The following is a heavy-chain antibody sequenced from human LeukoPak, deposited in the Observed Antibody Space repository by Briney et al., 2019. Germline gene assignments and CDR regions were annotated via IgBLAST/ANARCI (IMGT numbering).Heavy chain of an antibody. CDR1: GYTFTSYA. J-gene: IGHJ6*03. Sequence: ASVKVSCKASGYTFTSYAMHWVRQAPGQRLEWMGWINAGNGNTKYSQEFQGRVTITRDTSASTAYMELSSLRSEDTAVYYCARDGGLRLSRNYYYYYMDVWGKGTTVTVSS. CDR3: ARDGGLRLSRNYYYYYMDV. CDR2: INAGNGNT. V-gene: IGHV1-3*03. D-gene: IGHD5-12*01.